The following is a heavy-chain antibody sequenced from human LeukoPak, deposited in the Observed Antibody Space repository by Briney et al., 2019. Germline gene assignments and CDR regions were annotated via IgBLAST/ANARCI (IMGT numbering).Heavy chain of an antibody. V-gene: IGHV3-53*01. D-gene: IGHD6-19*01. CDR1: GSTVSSNY. Sequence: GGSLRLSCAASGSTVSSNYMSWVRQAPGKGLEWVSVIYSGGSTYYADSVKGRFTISRDNSKNTLYLQMNSLRAEDTAVYYCARARDSSGWYRAFDIWGQGTMVTVSS. J-gene: IGHJ3*02. CDR3: ARARDSSGWYRAFDI. CDR2: IYSGGST.